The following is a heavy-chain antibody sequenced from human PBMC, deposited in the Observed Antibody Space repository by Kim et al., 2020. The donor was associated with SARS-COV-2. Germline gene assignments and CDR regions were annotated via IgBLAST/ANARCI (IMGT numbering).Heavy chain of an antibody. J-gene: IGHJ6*02. CDR3: ARDGTVAPYYYYGMGV. D-gene: IGHD4-4*01. V-gene: IGHV3-48*02. Sequence: SLKGRFTSSRDNAKNSLYVKMNSLRDEDTAVYYCARDGTVAPYYYYGMGVWGQGTTVTVSS.